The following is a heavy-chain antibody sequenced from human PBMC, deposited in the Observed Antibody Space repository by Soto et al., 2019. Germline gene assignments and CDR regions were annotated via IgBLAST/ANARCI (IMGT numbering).Heavy chain of an antibody. Sequence: SETLSLTCTVSGDSINNYYWSWIRQPPGMRLEWIGYIYYTGSTSYNPSLESRVTMSVDTSKNQFSLKLNSVNAADTAVYYCAKYRRTEAEGFTLDYWGRGTLVTVSS. V-gene: IGHV4-59*01. CDR1: GDSINNYY. J-gene: IGHJ4*02. CDR3: AKYRRTEAEGFTLDY. CDR2: IYYTGST. D-gene: IGHD6-13*01.